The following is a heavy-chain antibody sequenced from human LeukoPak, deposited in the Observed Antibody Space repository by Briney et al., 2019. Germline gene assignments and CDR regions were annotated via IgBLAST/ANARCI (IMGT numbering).Heavy chain of an antibody. J-gene: IGHJ4*02. V-gene: IGHV3-23*01. Sequence: GGSLRLSCAASGFTFSSYAMSWVRQAPGKGLEGVSAISGSGGSTYYADSVKGRITISRDNSKNTLYLQMNSLRAEDTAVYYCAKNYYDSSGYELPGYWGQGTLVTVSS. CDR1: GFTFSSYA. CDR3: AKNYYDSSGYELPGY. D-gene: IGHD3-22*01. CDR2: ISGSGGST.